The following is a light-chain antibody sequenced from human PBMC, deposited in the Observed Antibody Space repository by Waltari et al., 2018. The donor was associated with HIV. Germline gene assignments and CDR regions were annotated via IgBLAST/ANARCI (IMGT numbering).Light chain of an antibody. Sequence: QSALTQPPSVSGSPGQSVTISCTGSSSDVGSYNRVSWYQQPPGTAPKLRIYEVSNRPSGVPVRFSGSKSGNTAALIISGLQAEDEADYYCSSYTSSNLVFGGGTKLTVL. CDR1: SSDVGSYNR. CDR3: SSYTSSNLV. V-gene: IGLV2-18*02. CDR2: EVS. J-gene: IGLJ2*01.